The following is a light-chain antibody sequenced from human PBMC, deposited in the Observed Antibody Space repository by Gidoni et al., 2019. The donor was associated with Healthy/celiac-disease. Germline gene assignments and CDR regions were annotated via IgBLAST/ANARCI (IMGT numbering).Light chain of an antibody. CDR2: STN. Sequence: QSVLPQPPSASGTPGQRVTISCSGSSSNIGSNYVYWYQQLPGTAPKLLIYSTNQRPSGVPDRFSGSKSGTSASLAISGLRSEDEADYYCAAWDDSLSGWVFGGGTKLTVL. CDR3: AAWDDSLSGWV. V-gene: IGLV1-47*02. CDR1: SSNIGSNY. J-gene: IGLJ3*02.